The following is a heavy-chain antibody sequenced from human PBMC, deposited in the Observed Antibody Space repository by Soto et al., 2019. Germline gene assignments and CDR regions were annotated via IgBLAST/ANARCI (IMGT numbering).Heavy chain of an antibody. Sequence: SGPTLVNPTETLTLTCTVSGFSLTTGKMGVSWIRQPPGKALEWLAHIFSDNERSYSTSLQGRLTISKDTSGSQVVLSMTNVDPVDTATYYCARMEGDSYQFYYAMDVWGQGTTVTVSS. V-gene: IGHV2-26*01. J-gene: IGHJ6*02. CDR2: IFSDNER. D-gene: IGHD2-21*02. CDR3: ARMEGDSYQFYYAMDV. CDR1: GFSLTTGKMG.